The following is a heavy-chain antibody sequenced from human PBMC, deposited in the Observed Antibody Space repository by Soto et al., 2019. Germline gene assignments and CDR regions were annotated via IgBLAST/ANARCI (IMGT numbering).Heavy chain of an antibody. CDR1: GGSISSYY. CDR3: ARVVGYATWADY. CDR2: IYYSGST. Sequence: TLSLTCTVSGGSISSYYWSWIRQPPGKGLEWIGYIYYSGSTNYNPSLKSRVTISVDTSKNQFSLKLSSVTAADTAVYYCARVVGYATWADYWGQGTLVTVSS. D-gene: IGHD2-2*01. J-gene: IGHJ4*02. V-gene: IGHV4-59*01.